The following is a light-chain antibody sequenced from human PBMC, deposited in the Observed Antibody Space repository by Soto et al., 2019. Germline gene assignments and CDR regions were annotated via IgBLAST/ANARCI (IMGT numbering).Light chain of an antibody. CDR2: DVS. CDR1: QTIISW. Sequence: DIQMTQSPSTLAASVGDIVTITCLASQTIISWWAWYQQKPGKAPKLLIYDVSTLESGVPSRFSGSGCGPEFTLTIGSLQPDDSATYYCQQCNTFWTVGQGTKVEIK. V-gene: IGKV1-5*01. J-gene: IGKJ1*01. CDR3: QQCNTFWT.